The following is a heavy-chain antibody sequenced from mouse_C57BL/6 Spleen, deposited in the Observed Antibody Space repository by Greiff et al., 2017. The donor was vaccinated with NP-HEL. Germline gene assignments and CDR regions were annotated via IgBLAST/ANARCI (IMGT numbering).Heavy chain of an antibody. CDR3: ARSVNYGFDY. V-gene: IGHV1-63*01. Sequence: QVQLKQSGAELVRPGTSVKMSCKASGYTFTNYWIGWAKQRPGHGLEWIGDIYPGGGYTNYNEKFKGKATLTADKSSSTAYMQFSSLTSEDSAIYYCARSVNYGFDYWGQGTTLTVSS. CDR1: GYTFTNYW. CDR2: IYPGGGYT. D-gene: IGHD1-1*01. J-gene: IGHJ2*01.